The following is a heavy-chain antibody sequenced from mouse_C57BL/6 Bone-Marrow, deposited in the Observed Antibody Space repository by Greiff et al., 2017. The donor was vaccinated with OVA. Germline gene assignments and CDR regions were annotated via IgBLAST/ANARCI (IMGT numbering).Heavy chain of an antibody. J-gene: IGHJ1*03. D-gene: IGHD1-1*01. V-gene: IGHV8-8*01. CDR2: IWWDDDK. CDR3: ARIRAPYYYGSSHWYFDV. Sequence: QVTLKVSGPGILQPSQTLSLTCSFSGFSLSTFGMGVGWIRQPSGKGLEWLAHIWWDDDKYYNPALKSRLSISTDTSKNQVFLKIANVDTVDTATYYCARIRAPYYYGSSHWYFDVWGTGTTVTVSS. CDR1: GFSLSTFGMG.